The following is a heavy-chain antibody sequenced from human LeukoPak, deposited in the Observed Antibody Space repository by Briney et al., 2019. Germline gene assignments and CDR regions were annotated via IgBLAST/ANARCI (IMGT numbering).Heavy chain of an antibody. D-gene: IGHD1-26*01. J-gene: IGHJ4*02. Sequence: TGGSLRLSCAASGFTFNLAWMSWFRQAPGKGLEWVARIKSKGNGETADYAAPLQGRFAISRDDSGNTLNLQMNRLRIEDTALYYCAADVPGGTYPLDYWGQGTLVTVSS. CDR2: IKSKGNGETA. CDR3: AADVPGGTYPLDY. CDR1: GFTFNLAW. V-gene: IGHV3-15*01.